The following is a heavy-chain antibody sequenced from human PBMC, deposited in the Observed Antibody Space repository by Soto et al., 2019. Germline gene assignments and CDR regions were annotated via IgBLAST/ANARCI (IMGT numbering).Heavy chain of an antibody. CDR1: GFTFSSYA. V-gene: IGHV3-23*01. J-gene: IGHJ4*02. CDR3: AKEGGSGGYVDY. D-gene: IGHD3-10*01. CDR2: ISGNGGSK. Sequence: EVQLLEPRGGLVQPGGSLRLSCAASGFTFSSYAMGWVRQVAGKGLEWVSSISGNGGSKYYADSVKGRFTISRDNSKNTLYLQMNSLRAEDTAIYYCAKEGGSGGYVDYWGQGALVTVSS.